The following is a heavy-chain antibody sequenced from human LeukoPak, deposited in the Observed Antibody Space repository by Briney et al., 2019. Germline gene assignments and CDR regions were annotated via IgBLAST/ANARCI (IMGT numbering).Heavy chain of an antibody. CDR2: IASDGSST. CDR3: ARGRPHGNDY. V-gene: IGHV3-74*01. Sequence: GGSLRLSYAASGFTFSSYWMNWVRQAPGKGLVWVSRIASDGSSTTYADSVKGRFSISRDNAKNTLYLQMNSLRVEDTAVYYCARGRPHGNDYWGQGTLVTVSS. CDR1: GFTFSSYW. J-gene: IGHJ4*02. D-gene: IGHD4-23*01.